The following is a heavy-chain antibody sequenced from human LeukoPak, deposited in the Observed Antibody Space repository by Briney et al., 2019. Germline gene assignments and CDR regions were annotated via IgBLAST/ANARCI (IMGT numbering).Heavy chain of an antibody. J-gene: IGHJ4*02. CDR1: GFIFSDYY. D-gene: IGHD4-11*01. V-gene: IGHV3-11*06. CDR2: ISTSSSYT. Sequence: GGSLRLSCAASGFIFSDYYMSWICQAPGKGLEWVSYISTSSSYTNYADSVKGRFTISRDNAKNSLYLQMNSLRAEDTAVYYCARGGGYSKEGDYWGQGTLVTVSS. CDR3: ARGGGYSKEGDY.